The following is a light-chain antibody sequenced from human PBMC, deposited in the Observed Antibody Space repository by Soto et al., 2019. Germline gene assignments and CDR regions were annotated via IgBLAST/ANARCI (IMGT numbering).Light chain of an antibody. V-gene: IGKV3-15*01. CDR2: EAL. J-gene: IGKJ5*01. Sequence: EIVVTQSPATLSVSPGGRATLSCRASRSISTYLAWYQQKPGQAPRLLIYEALNRATGVTARFRGGGSGTEFTLTISSLQSEDSAVYYCQQYHKWPPITFGQGPRLEI. CDR1: RSISTY. CDR3: QQYHKWPPIT.